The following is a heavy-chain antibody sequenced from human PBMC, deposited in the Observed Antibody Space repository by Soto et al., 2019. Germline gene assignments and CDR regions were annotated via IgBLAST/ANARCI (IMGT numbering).Heavy chain of an antibody. J-gene: IGHJ4*02. D-gene: IGHD3-3*01. CDR1: GGSISSSSYY. CDR3: ATRAFWSGYSYFDY. V-gene: IGHV4-39*01. Sequence: PSETLSLTCTVSGGSISSSSYYWGWIRQPPGKGLEWIGSIYYSGSTYYNPSLKSRVTISVDTSKNQFSLKLSSVTAADTAVYYCATRAFWSGYSYFDYWGQGTLVTVSS. CDR2: IYYSGST.